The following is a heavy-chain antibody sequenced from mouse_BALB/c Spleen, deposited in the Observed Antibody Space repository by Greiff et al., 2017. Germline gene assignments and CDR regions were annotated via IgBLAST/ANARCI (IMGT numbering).Heavy chain of an antibody. J-gene: IGHJ3*01. CDR3: AREYYYGSSSFAY. D-gene: IGHD1-1*01. CDR1: GYAFSSSW. CDR2: IYPGDGDT. Sequence: QVQLQQSGPELVKPGASVKISCKASGYAFSSSWMNWVKQRPGQGLEWIGRIYPGDGDTNYNGKFKGKATLTADKSSSTAYMQLSSLTSVDSAVYFCAREYYYGSSSFAYWGQGTLVTVSA. V-gene: IGHV1-82*01.